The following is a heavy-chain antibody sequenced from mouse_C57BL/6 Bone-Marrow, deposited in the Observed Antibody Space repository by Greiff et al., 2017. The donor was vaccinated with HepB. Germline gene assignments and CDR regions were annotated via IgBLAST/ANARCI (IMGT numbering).Heavy chain of an antibody. CDR2: INPSTGGT. J-gene: IGHJ3*01. Sequence: EVQLQQSGPELVKPGASVKISCKASGYSFTGYYMNWVKQSPEKSLEWIGEINPSTGGTTYNQKFKAKATLTVDKSSSTAYMQLKSLTSEDSAVYYCARSRDYDGLSWFAYWGQGTLVTVSA. D-gene: IGHD2-4*01. CDR3: ARSRDYDGLSWFAY. V-gene: IGHV1-42*01. CDR1: GYSFTGYY.